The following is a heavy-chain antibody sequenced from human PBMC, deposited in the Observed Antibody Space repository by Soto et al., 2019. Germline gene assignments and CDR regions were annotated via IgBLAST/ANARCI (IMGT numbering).Heavy chain of an antibody. J-gene: IGHJ5*02. CDR2: IYYSEST. V-gene: IGHV4-59*12. D-gene: IGHD2-2*01. CDR3: VRSGCSSTACHTDWFDP. CDR1: GGSISSYF. Sequence: PSETLSLTCTVSGGSISSYFWSWIRQPPGKGLEWIGYIYYSESTNYNPSLKSRVTISVDTSKNQFSLSLSSVTAADTAVYFCVRSGCSSTACHTDWFDPWGPGTLVTVSS.